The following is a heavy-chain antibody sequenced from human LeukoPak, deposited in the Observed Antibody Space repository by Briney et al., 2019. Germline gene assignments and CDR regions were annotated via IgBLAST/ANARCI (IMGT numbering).Heavy chain of an antibody. CDR3: AREIGSAARGR. D-gene: IGHD6-13*01. V-gene: IGHV3-7*05. CDR2: IKEDGSEK. Sequence: TGGSLRLSCATSGFTFDSYWMSWVRQAPGKGLEWVANIKEDGSEKYYVASVKGRFTISRDNAKNSVYLQMNSLRAEDTAVYYCAREIGSAARGRWGQGTLVTVSS. J-gene: IGHJ4*02. CDR1: GFTFDSYW.